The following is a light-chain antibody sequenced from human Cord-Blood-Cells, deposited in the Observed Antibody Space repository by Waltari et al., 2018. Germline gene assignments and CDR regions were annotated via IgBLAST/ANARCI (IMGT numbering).Light chain of an antibody. CDR2: EGS. CDR1: SSDVGSYNL. V-gene: IGLV2-23*01. Sequence: QSALTQPASVSGSPGQSITISCTGTSSDVGSYNLVSWYQHHPGKAPKLRIYEGSKRPSGVSNRCSGSKAGNTASLTISGLQAEDEADYYCCSYAGSSTLVFGGGTKLTVL. CDR3: CSYAGSSTLV. J-gene: IGLJ2*01.